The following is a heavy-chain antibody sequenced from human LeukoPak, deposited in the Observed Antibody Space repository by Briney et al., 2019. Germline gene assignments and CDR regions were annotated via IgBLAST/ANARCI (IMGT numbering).Heavy chain of an antibody. D-gene: IGHD1-26*01. V-gene: IGHV3-53*01. Sequence: GGSLRLSCAASGFTVSSNYMSWVRQAPGKGLEWVSVIYSGGSTYYADSVKGRFTISRDNSKNTLYLQMNSLRAEDTAVYYCAKYRVGATPTPRSYFDYWGQGTLVTVSS. J-gene: IGHJ4*02. CDR1: GFTVSSNY. CDR3: AKYRVGATPTPRSYFDY. CDR2: IYSGGST.